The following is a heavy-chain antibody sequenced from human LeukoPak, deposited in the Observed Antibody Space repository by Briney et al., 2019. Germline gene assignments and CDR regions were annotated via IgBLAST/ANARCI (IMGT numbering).Heavy chain of an antibody. CDR1: GFTFGNYA. CDR2: TYSGGST. Sequence: GGSLRLSCAASGFTFGNYAMSWVRQAPGKGLEWVSVTYSGGSTYYADSVKGRFTVSRDNSKNTLYLQMNSLRAEDTAVYYCASVRPGSSSWYEYRIWGQGTMVTVSS. V-gene: IGHV3-53*01. J-gene: IGHJ3*02. D-gene: IGHD6-13*01. CDR3: ASVRPGSSSWYEYRI.